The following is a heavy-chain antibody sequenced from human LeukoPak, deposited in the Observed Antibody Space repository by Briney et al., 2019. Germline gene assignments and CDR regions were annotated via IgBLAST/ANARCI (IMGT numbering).Heavy chain of an antibody. D-gene: IGHD1-7*01. CDR3: VKILGTTGGESCLFDY. Sequence: SETLSLTCTVSGGSISSYYWSWIRQPAGKELEYIGRIYTSGSTNYNPSFKSRVTMSVDTSKDQFSLKLNSVTAADTAVYYCVKILGTTGGESCLFDYWGQGTLVTVSS. CDR1: GGSISSYY. J-gene: IGHJ4*02. V-gene: IGHV4-4*07. CDR2: IYTSGST.